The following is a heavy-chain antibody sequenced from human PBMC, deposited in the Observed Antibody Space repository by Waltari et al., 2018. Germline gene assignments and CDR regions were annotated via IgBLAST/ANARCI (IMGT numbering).Heavy chain of an antibody. V-gene: IGHV4-39*01. D-gene: IGHD3-10*01. CDR1: GGSISSSRYY. CDR3: ARLDNYDSGSYGFDW. J-gene: IGHJ4*02. Sequence: QLQLQESGPGLVKPSETLSLTCTVSGGSISSSRYYWGWIRQPPGKGLEWIGSIFYSGSTYYNPSLKSGGTMSVDTSKNQCSLRLTSVTAADTAVYYCARLDNYDSGSYGFDWWGQGTLVTVSS. CDR2: IFYSGST.